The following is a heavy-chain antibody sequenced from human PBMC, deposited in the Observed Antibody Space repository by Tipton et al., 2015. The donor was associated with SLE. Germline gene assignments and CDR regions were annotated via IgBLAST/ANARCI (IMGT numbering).Heavy chain of an antibody. J-gene: IGHJ4*02. D-gene: IGHD3-3*01. Sequence: GFLRLSCAASGFTFSSYAMSWVRQAPGKGLEWVSAISGSGGRKYYADSVKGRFTISRDNARSTLHLQMNSLRAEDTAVYYCASPFWSGFSHWGQGTLVTVSS. V-gene: IGHV3-23*01. CDR2: ISGSGGRK. CDR1: GFTFSSYA. CDR3: ASPFWSGFSH.